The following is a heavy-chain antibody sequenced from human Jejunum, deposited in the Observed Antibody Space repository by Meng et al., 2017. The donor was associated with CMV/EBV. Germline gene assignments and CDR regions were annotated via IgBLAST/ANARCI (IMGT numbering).Heavy chain of an antibody. CDR1: GVSISSHY. J-gene: IGHJ4*02. V-gene: IGHV4-59*11. D-gene: IGHD3-10*01. Sequence: QVHLQESGPGLVKPSETLSLTCTVSGVSISSHYWSWIRQPPGEGFQWIGSIHYTGSVDYNSSLKSRVTISVDTSNRQFSLKLSSVTTADTAVYYCAERGGGYWGQGTLVTVSS. CDR3: AERGGGY. CDR2: IHYTGSV.